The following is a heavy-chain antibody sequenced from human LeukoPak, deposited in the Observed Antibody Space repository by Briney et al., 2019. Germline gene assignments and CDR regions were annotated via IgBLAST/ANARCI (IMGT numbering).Heavy chain of an antibody. CDR2: LTIDLSII. D-gene: IGHD3-9*01. V-gene: IGHV3-48*01. J-gene: IGHJ4*02. CDR3: VRDKDWAFDY. Sequence: PVQSLDSASVLTIDLSIIDYADSVKGRFTISRDKAKNSLYLQMNSLRAEDTAVYYCVRDKDWAFDYWGQGTLTAVSS.